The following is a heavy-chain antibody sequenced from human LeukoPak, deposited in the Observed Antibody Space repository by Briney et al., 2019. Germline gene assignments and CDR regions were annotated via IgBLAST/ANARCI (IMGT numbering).Heavy chain of an antibody. D-gene: IGHD6-13*01. J-gene: IGHJ4*02. CDR1: GFTFSSYW. V-gene: IGHV3-7*03. Sequence: GGSLRLSCAASGFTFSSYWMSWVRQAPGKGLEWVANIKQDGSEKYYVDSVKGRFTISRDNAKNSLYLQMNSLRAEDTALYYCAKARGYSSSWYDLGYWGQGTLVTVSS. CDR3: AKARGYSSSWYDLGY. CDR2: IKQDGSEK.